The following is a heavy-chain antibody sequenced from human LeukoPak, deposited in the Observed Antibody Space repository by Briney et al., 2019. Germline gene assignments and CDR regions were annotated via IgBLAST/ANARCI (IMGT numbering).Heavy chain of an antibody. CDR1: GFSFSNYE. D-gene: IGHD2-2*01. CDR2: ITASSTTI. V-gene: IGHV3-48*03. J-gene: IGHJ5*02. Sequence: PGGSLRLSCAASGFSFSNYEMNWVRQAPGKGLEWISYITASSTTIYYADSVKGRFTISRDNAKNSLYLQMNSLRAEDTAVYYCARVVPAARGWFDPWGQGTLVTVSS. CDR3: ARVVPAARGWFDP.